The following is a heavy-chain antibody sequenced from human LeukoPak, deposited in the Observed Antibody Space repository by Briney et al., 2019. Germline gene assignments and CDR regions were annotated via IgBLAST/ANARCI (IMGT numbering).Heavy chain of an antibody. J-gene: IGHJ6*03. Sequence: ASVKVSCKASGYTFTSYDINWVRQATGQGLEWMGWMNPNSGNTGYAQKFQGRVTMTRNTSISTAYMELSSLRSEDTAVYYCARVGVGRYYYYMDVWGKGTTVTVSS. D-gene: IGHD3-3*01. CDR3: ARVGVGRYYYYMDV. CDR2: MNPNSGNT. V-gene: IGHV1-8*01. CDR1: GYTFTSYD.